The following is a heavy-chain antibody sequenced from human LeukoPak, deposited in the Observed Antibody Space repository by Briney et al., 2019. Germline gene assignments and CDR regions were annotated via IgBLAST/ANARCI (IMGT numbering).Heavy chain of an antibody. V-gene: IGHV3-64D*06. CDR2: TSSNGGST. Sequence: PGGSLRLSCSASGFTFSSYAMHWVRQAPRKGLEYVSATSSNGGSTYYADSAKGRFTISRDNSKNTLYLQMSSLRAEDTAVYYCVKSGQQLALFDYWGQGTLVTVSS. J-gene: IGHJ4*02. CDR1: GFTFSSYA. D-gene: IGHD6-13*01. CDR3: VKSGQQLALFDY.